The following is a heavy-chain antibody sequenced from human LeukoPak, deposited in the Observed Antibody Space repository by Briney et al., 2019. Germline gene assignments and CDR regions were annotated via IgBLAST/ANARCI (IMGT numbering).Heavy chain of an antibody. V-gene: IGHV3-64*01. CDR1: GFTFNSYA. Sequence: PGGSLRLSCAASGFTFNSYAMHWVRQAPGKGLEYVSAISSNGGSTYYANSVKGRFTISRDNAKNSLYLQMTSLRAEDTAVYYCARCGTPNNYHYYGLDVWGQGTTVTVSS. D-gene: IGHD5-24*01. CDR3: ARCGTPNNYHYYGLDV. J-gene: IGHJ6*02. CDR2: ISSNGGST.